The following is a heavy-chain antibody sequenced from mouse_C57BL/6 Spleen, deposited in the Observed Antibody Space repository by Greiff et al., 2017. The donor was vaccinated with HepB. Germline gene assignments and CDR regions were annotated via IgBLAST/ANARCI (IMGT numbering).Heavy chain of an antibody. J-gene: IGHJ2*01. CDR2: ISDGGSYT. CDR3: ARVWDSNHDY. V-gene: IGHV5-4*03. CDR1: GFTFSSYA. Sequence: EVKLMESGGGLVKPGGSLKLSCAASGFTFSSYAMSWVRQTPEKRLEWVATISDGGSYTYYPDNVKGRFTISRDNAKNNLYLQMSQLKSEDTAMYYCARVWDSNHDYWGQGTTLTVSS. D-gene: IGHD2-5*01.